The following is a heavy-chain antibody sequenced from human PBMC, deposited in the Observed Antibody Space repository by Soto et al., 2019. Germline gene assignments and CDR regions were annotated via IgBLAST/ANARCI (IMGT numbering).Heavy chain of an antibody. D-gene: IGHD1-26*01. CDR2: MIPIFGTA. CDR3: ARDGGRHSGGIAY. Sequence: QVQLVQSGAEVKKPGSSVKVSCKASGGTFSSYSINWVRQAPGQGLEWMGEMIPIFGTANYAQKFQGRVTITADESTSTAYMELSSLRSEDTAVYYCARDGGRHSGGIAYWGQGTLVTVSS. J-gene: IGHJ4*02. CDR1: GGTFSSYS. V-gene: IGHV1-69*01.